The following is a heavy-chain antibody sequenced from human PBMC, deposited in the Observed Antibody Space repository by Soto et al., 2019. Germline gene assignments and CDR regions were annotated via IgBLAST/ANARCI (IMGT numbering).Heavy chain of an antibody. J-gene: IGHJ6*02. CDR3: TTVVPPGGWSQYGMDV. V-gene: IGHV3-15*07. D-gene: IGHD6-19*01. Sequence: GGSLRLSWAASGFTFSNAWMNWVRQAPGKGLEWVGRIKSKTDGGTTDYAAPVKGRFTISRDDSKTTLYLQMNSLKTEDTAVYYCTTVVPPGGWSQYGMDVCGQGTTVTAS. CDR2: IKSKTDGGTT. CDR1: GFTFSNAW.